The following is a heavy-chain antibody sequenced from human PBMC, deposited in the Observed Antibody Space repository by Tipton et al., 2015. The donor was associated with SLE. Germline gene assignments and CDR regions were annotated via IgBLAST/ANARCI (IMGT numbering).Heavy chain of an antibody. D-gene: IGHD3-3*01. Sequence: GSLRLSCAASVFTFSSYWMSWVRQAPGKGLEWVANIKQDGSEKYYVDSVKGRFTISRDNAKNSLYLQMNSLRAEDTAVYYCARVPPGEEWGADYWGQGTLVTVSS. CDR1: VFTFSSYW. V-gene: IGHV3-7*01. CDR3: ARVPPGEEWGADY. J-gene: IGHJ4*02. CDR2: IKQDGSEK.